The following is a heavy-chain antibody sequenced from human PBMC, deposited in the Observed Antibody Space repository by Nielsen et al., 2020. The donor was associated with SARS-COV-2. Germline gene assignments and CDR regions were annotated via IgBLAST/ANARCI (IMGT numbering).Heavy chain of an antibody. CDR3: TTDPRYCSSTSCI. Sequence: GESLKISCAASGFTFSNAWMSWVRQAPGKGLEWVGRIKSKTDGGTTDYAAPVKGRFTISRDDSKNTLYLQMNSLKTEDTAVYYCTTDPRYCSSTSCIWGQGTLVTVSS. D-gene: IGHD2-2*01. J-gene: IGHJ4*02. CDR2: IKSKTDGGTT. CDR1: GFTFSNAW. V-gene: IGHV3-15*01.